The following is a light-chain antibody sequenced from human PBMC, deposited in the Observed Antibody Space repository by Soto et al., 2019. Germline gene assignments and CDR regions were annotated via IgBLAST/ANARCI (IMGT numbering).Light chain of an antibody. V-gene: IGKV3-11*01. CDR1: QSVSKW. J-gene: IGKJ1*01. Sequence: DIVLTQSPATLSLSPGERATLSCRASQSVSKWLVWYQQKPGQAPRLLIYDASTRASDIPARFSGSGSGTDFTLTISSLEPDDFAAYYCQQRSNWPRTFGQGTKVEIK. CDR2: DAS. CDR3: QQRSNWPRT.